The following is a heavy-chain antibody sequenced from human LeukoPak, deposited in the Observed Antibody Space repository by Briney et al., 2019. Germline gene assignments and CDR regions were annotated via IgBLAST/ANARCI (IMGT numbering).Heavy chain of an antibody. J-gene: IGHJ5*02. V-gene: IGHV1-69*01. CDR3: ARTYSSGWYAYNWFDP. Sequence: SVKVSCKASGGTFSSYAISWVRQAPGQGLEWMGGIIPIFGTANYAQKFQGRVTITADESTSTAYMELSSLRSEATAVYYCARTYSSGWYAYNWFDPWGQGTLVTVSS. CDR2: IIPIFGTA. CDR1: GGTFSSYA. D-gene: IGHD6-19*01.